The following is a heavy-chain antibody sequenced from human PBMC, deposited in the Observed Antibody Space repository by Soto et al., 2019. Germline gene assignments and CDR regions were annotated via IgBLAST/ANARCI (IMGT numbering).Heavy chain of an antibody. CDR3: ARQGTATVTTLNWFDP. D-gene: IGHD4-17*01. V-gene: IGHV4-34*01. CDR1: GGSFSGYY. CDR2: INHSGST. J-gene: IGHJ5*02. Sequence: QVQLQQWGAGLLKPSETLSLTCAVYGGSFSGYYWSWIRQPPGKGLEWIGEINHSGSTNYNPSLKSRVTISVDTSKNRFPLKLSSVTAADTAVYYCARQGTATVTTLNWFDPWGQGTLVTVSS.